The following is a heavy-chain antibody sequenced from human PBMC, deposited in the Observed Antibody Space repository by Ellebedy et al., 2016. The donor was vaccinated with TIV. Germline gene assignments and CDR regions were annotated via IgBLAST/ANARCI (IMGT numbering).Heavy chain of an antibody. CDR3: ARDFYGSYEY. J-gene: IGHJ4*02. Sequence: ASVKVSCXASGYTFIDYGIHWVRQAPGQGLDWVGRIHPNSGDTYYAQKFQGRVTMTRDTSISTVYMELGSLTSDDTAVYYCARDFYGSYEYWGQGTLVTVSS. V-gene: IGHV1-2*02. CDR2: IHPNSGDT. D-gene: IGHD1-26*01. CDR1: GYTFIDYG.